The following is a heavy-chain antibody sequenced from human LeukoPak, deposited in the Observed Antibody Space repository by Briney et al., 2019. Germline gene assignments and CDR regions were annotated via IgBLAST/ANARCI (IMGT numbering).Heavy chain of an antibody. CDR2: ISASGTTT. CDR1: GFTFSSYS. Sequence: GGSLRLSCAASGFTFSSYSMNWVRQAPGQGLEWVSGISASGTTTYYADSVEGRFTISRDNSKNTLYLEMNSLRGEDTALYYCAKDRIYSSSPRGPDYWGQGTLVTVSS. J-gene: IGHJ4*02. D-gene: IGHD6-6*01. CDR3: AKDRIYSSSPRGPDY. V-gene: IGHV3-23*01.